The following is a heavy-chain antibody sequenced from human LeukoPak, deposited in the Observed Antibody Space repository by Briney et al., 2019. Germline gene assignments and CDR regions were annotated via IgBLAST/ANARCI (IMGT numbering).Heavy chain of an antibody. V-gene: IGHV1-2*02. J-gene: IGHJ4*02. Sequence: ASVKVSCKASGYTFTGYYMHWVRQAPGQGLEWMGWINPNSGGTNYAQKFQGRVTMTRDTSISTAYMELSRLRSDDTAVYYCASSPNYDILTGYPVWGQGALVTVSS. CDR1: GYTFTGYY. D-gene: IGHD3-9*01. CDR2: INPNSGGT. CDR3: ASSPNYDILTGYPV.